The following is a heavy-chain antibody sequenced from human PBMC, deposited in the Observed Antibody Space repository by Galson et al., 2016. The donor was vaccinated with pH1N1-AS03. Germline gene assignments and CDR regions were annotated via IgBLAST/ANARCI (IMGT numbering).Heavy chain of an antibody. D-gene: IGHD1-26*01. CDR2: ISSSSSTI. V-gene: IGHV3-48*01. CDR1: GFTFSSYS. Sequence: SLRLSCAASGFTFSSYSISWVRQAPGKGLEWVPYISSSSSTIYYADSVKGRFTISRDNAKNSLYLQMDSLRAEDTAVYYCGPLYIGNYLYDYWGQGTLVTVSS. CDR3: GPLYIGNYLYDY. J-gene: IGHJ4*02.